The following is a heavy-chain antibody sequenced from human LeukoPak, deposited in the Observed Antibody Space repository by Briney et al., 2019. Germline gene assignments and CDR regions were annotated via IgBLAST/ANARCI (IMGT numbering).Heavy chain of an antibody. V-gene: IGHV4-59*12. D-gene: IGHD3-10*01. Sequence: SETLSLTCTVSGGSISSYYWSWIRQPPGKGLEWIGYIYYSGSTNYNPSLKSRVTISVDTSKNQFSLKLSSVTAADTAVYYCARRGSGSPPDYWGQGTLVTVSS. J-gene: IGHJ4*02. CDR1: GGSISSYY. CDR3: ARRGSGSPPDY. CDR2: IYYSGST.